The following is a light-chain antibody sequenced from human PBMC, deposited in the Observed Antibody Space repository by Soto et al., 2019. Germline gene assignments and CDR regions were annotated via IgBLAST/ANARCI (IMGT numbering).Light chain of an antibody. J-gene: IGKJ2*01. CDR2: GAS. Sequence: EIEMTQSPATLSVSAGERATLSCRASQSVSSNLAWYQQKPVQAPRLLIYGASTRATGIPARFSGSGSGTEFTLSIGSLQSEDFAVYYCHQYDDGPYTFGQGTKVDIK. CDR3: HQYDDGPYT. V-gene: IGKV3-15*01. CDR1: QSVSSN.